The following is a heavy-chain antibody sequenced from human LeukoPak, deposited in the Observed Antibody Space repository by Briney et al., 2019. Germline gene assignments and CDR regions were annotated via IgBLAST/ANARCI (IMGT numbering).Heavy chain of an antibody. D-gene: IGHD3-3*01. CDR1: GHSISSGYY. V-gene: IGHV4-38-2*02. Sequence: PSETLSLTCTVSGHSISSGYYWGWIRQPPGKGLEWIGSIYHSGSTYYNPSLKSRVTISVDTSKNQFSLKLSSVTAADTAVYYCARGSDFWSGYFCLFDYWGQGTLVTVSS. J-gene: IGHJ4*02. CDR3: ARGSDFWSGYFCLFDY. CDR2: IYHSGST.